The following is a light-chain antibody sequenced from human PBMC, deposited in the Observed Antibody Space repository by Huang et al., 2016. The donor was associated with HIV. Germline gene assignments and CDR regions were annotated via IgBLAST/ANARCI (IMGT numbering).Light chain of an antibody. V-gene: IGKV3-15*01. CDR3: QYYNNWPIMYT. CDR1: QSVSSN. J-gene: IGKJ2*01. CDR2: DAS. Sequence: EIVMTQSPATLSVSPGERVTLSCRASQSVSSNLAWYQQKAGQAPRLLIYDASNRATDIPARFSGSGSGTEFTLTISSLQSEDFAVYYCQYYNNWPIMYTFGQGTKLEV.